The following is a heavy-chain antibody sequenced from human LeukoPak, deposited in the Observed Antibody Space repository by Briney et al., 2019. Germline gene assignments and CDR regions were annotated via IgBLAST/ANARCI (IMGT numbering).Heavy chain of an antibody. Sequence: GGSLRLSCAASGFTVSSNHMSWVRQAPGKGLEWVSVIYSGGSTYYADSVKGRFTISTDNSKNTLYLQMNSLRAEDTAVYYCAGSAYTYGTPYYFDFWGQGTLVTVSS. V-gene: IGHV3-53*01. D-gene: IGHD5-18*01. CDR2: IYSGGST. CDR1: GFTVSSNH. J-gene: IGHJ4*02. CDR3: AGSAYTYGTPYYFDF.